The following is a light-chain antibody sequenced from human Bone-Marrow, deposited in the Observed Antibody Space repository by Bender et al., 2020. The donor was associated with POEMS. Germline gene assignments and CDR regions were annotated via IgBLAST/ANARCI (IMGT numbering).Light chain of an antibody. J-gene: IGLJ1*01. CDR2: DDG. V-gene: IGLV3-21*02. CDR3: QAWDSSTAV. Sequence: SYVLTQPPSVSVAPGQMARITCGGNNFGSYSVHWYQQKSGQAPVLVVYDDGDRPSGIPERFSGFKSGNTATLTISRVEAGDEADYYCQAWDSSTAVFGTGTKVTVL. CDR1: NFGSYS.